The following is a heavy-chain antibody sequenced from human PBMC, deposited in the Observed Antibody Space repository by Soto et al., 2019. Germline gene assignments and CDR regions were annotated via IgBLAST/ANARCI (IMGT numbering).Heavy chain of an antibody. CDR3: ARDSSTLTIRFGMNV. CDR1: GGSISTYS. J-gene: IGHJ6*02. CDR2: IYYTGNT. Sequence: SETLSLTCTVSGGSISTYSWSWIRQPPGKGLEWIRYIYYTGNTNYNPSLKSRVTMSVDTSKNQFSLTLSSVTSADTAVYYCARDSSTLTIRFGMNVWCQGTTVTVSS. V-gene: IGHV4-59*01. D-gene: IGHD4-17*01.